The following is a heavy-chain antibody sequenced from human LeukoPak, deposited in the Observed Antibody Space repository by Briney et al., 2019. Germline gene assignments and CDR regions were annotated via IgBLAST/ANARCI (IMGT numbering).Heavy chain of an antibody. CDR2: ISSSGSTI. CDR3: ARDTEGVPYYYYYMDV. D-gene: IGHD3-16*01. J-gene: IGHJ6*03. Sequence: KTGGSLRLSCAASGFTFSDYYMSWIRQAPGKGLEWVSYISSSGSTIYYADSVKGRFTISRGNAKNSLYLQMNSLRAEDTAVYYCARDTEGVPYYYYYMDVWGKGTTVTVSS. CDR1: GFTFSDYY. V-gene: IGHV3-11*04.